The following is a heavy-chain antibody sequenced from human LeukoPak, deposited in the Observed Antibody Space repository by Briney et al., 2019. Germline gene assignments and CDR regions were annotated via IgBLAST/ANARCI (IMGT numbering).Heavy chain of an antibody. CDR3: ARAYCSGGSCYPDPFFDY. CDR2: IYTSGST. CDR1: GGSISSGSYY. Sequence: SETLSLTCTVSGGSISSGSYYWSWIRQPAGEGLEWIGRIYTSGSTNYNPSLKSRVTISVDTSKNQFSLKLSSVTAADTAVYYCARAYCSGGSCYPDPFFDYWGQGTLVTVSS. D-gene: IGHD2-15*01. J-gene: IGHJ4*02. V-gene: IGHV4-61*02.